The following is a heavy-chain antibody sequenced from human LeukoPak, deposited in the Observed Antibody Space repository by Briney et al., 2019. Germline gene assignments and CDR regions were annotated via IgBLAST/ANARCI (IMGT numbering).Heavy chain of an antibody. Sequence: PGGSLRLSCEASGFTFSAYAMTWVRQAPGKGLEWVSSIGSDNKPHYSESVKGRFAISRDNSKSMLFLQLNGLRAEDTAVYYCARDSVGATQGMDVWGQGTTVTVSS. J-gene: IGHJ6*02. CDR3: ARDSVGATQGMDV. D-gene: IGHD1-26*01. CDR2: IGSDNKP. V-gene: IGHV3-23*01. CDR1: GFTFSAYA.